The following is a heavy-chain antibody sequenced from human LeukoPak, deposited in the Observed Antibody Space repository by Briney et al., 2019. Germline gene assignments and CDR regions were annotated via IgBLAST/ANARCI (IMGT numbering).Heavy chain of an antibody. V-gene: IGHV5-51*01. CDR3: ARKKYYYDSSGYYYFDY. CDR1: GYSFTSYW. J-gene: IGHJ4*02. D-gene: IGHD3-22*01. Sequence: GESLKISCKGSGYSFTSYWIGWVRQMPGKGLEWMGIIYPGDSDTRYSPSFQGQVTISADKSISTAYLQWSSLKASDTAMYYCARKKYYYDSSGYYYFDYWGQGTLVTVSS. CDR2: IYPGDSDT.